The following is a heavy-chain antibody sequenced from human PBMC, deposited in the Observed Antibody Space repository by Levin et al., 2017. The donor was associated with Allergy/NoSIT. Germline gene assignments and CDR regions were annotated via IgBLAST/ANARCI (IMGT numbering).Heavy chain of an antibody. CDR1: GYIFTSNG. CDR3: ARGSYSSGPYNWFDP. D-gene: IGHD6-19*01. V-gene: IGHV1-18*01. J-gene: IGHJ5*02. Sequence: PGESLKISCKASGYIFTSNGLIWVRQAPGQGLEWMGWISVYNGNTNYAQKLQGRVTMTTDTSTSTAYMELRSLRSDDTAVYYCARGSYSSGPYNWFDPWGQGTLVTVSS. CDR2: ISVYNGNT.